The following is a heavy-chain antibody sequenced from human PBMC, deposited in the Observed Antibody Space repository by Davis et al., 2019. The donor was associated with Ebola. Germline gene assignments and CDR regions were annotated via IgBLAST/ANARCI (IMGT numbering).Heavy chain of an antibody. CDR1: GFTFSSYW. D-gene: IGHD4-17*01. V-gene: IGHV3-7*03. Sequence: PGGSLRLSCATSGFTFSSYWMTWVRQAPGRGLEWVANIKQDGSETYYGDSVKGRFTISRDNAKNTLYLQMNSLRAEDSAVYYCAKGSLYGSRSITAGMDVWGQGTTVTVSS. J-gene: IGHJ6*02. CDR2: IKQDGSET. CDR3: AKGSLYGSRSITAGMDV.